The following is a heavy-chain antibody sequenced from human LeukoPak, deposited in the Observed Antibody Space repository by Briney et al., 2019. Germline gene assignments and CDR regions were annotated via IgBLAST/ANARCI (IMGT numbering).Heavy chain of an antibody. J-gene: IGHJ4*02. V-gene: IGHV1-46*01. Sequence: ASVKVSCKASGYTFTGYYMHWVRQAPGQGLEWMGIINPSGGSTSYAQKFQGRVTMTRDTSTSTVYMELSSLRSEDTAVYYCARRSGDFWSGYYTPPDYWGQGTLVTVSS. CDR3: ARRSGDFWSGYYTPPDY. D-gene: IGHD3-3*01. CDR2: INPSGGST. CDR1: GYTFTGYY.